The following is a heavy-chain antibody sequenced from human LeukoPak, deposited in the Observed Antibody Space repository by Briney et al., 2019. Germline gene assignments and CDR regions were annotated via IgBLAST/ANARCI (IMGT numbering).Heavy chain of an antibody. CDR1: GFIFSSHG. J-gene: IGHJ6*03. V-gene: IGHV3-23*01. D-gene: IGHD5-18*01. CDR2: ISGSGGST. CDR3: AKERGTAMVRSYYMDV. Sequence: GGSLRLSCAASGFIFSSHGMSWVRQAPGKGLEWVSAISGSGGSTYYADSVRGRFTIPRDNAKHSLYLQMNRLRAEDTAVYYCAKERGTAMVRSYYMDVWGKGTTVTVSS.